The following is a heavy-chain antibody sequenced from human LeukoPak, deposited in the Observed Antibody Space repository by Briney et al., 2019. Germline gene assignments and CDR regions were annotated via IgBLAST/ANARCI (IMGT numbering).Heavy chain of an antibody. D-gene: IGHD5-24*01. V-gene: IGHV4-34*01. CDR2: INHSGST. CDR1: GGSFSGYY. CDR3: ARGLGRGYKNDY. Sequence: SETLSLTCAVYGGSFSGYYWSWIRQPPGKGLEWIGEINHSGSTNYNPSLKSRVTISVDTSKNQFSLKLSSVTAADTAVYYCARGLGRGYKNDYWGQGTLVTVSS. J-gene: IGHJ4*02.